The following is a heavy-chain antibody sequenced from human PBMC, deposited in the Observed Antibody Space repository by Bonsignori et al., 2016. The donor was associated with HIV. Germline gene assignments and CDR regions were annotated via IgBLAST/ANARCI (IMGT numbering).Heavy chain of an antibody. Sequence: WIRQPPGKGLEWVGVIWYDGSDRYHAESVKGRFTISRDKSKNTLYLQMNSLRAEDTAVYYCAKDLGKGYFYAHMDVWGKGTTVTVSS. CDR2: IWYDGSDR. D-gene: IGHD3-22*01. V-gene: IGHV3-33*03. J-gene: IGHJ6*03. CDR3: AKDLGKGYFYAHMDV.